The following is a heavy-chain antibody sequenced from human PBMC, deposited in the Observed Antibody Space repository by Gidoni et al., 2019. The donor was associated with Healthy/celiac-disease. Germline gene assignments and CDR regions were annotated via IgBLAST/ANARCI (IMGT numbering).Heavy chain of an antibody. CDR1: GFTFSDYS. CDR2: ISSSSSYT. D-gene: IGHD3-3*01. V-gene: IGHV3-11*06. J-gene: IGHJ6*02. CDR3: ARDSGDDFWSGYYSGYYYYGMDV. Sequence: QVQLVESGGGLVKPGGSLRLSCAASGFTFSDYSMSWIRRAPGKGLEWVSYISSSSSYTNYADSVKGRFTISRDNAKNSLYLQMNSLRAEDTAVYYCARDSGDDFWSGYYSGYYYYGMDVWGQGTTVTVSS.